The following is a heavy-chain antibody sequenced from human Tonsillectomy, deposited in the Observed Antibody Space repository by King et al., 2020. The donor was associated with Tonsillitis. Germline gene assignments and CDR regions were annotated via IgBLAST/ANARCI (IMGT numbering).Heavy chain of an antibody. V-gene: IGHV1-69*04. CDR2: IIPILGIA. CDR3: AREEGGNSYGTIYYYYMDV. D-gene: IGHD5-18*01. CDR1: GGTFSSYA. Sequence: VQLVQSGAEVKKPGSSVKVSCKASGGTFSSYAISWVRQAPGQGLEWMGRIIPILGIANYAQKFQGRVTITADKSTSTAYMELSSLRSEDTAIYYCAREEGGNSYGTIYYYYMDVWGKGTTVTVSS. J-gene: IGHJ6*03.